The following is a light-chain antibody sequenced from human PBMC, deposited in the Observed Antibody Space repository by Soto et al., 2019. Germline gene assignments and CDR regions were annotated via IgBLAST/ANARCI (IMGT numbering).Light chain of an antibody. CDR3: QVWDMSSDHRV. J-gene: IGLJ3*02. Sequence: SYELTQPPSVSVAPGQTARINCGEDNIGSNSVCWYQQKPGQAPVLVVYHNSDRPPGIPERLSGSNSGNTATLTISRVEAGDEADYYCQVWDMSSDHRVFGGGTKLTVL. CDR1: NIGSNS. CDR2: HNS. V-gene: IGLV3-21*02.